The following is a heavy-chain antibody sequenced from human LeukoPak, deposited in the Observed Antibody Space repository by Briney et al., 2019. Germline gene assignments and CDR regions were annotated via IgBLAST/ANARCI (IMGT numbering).Heavy chain of an antibody. CDR2: ISTYNGNT. D-gene: IGHD6-13*01. CDR3: ARARFSSRNRDGYLDS. Sequence: GASVKVSCKASGYTFTRFGLSWVRQAPGQGLEWMGWISTYNGNTNYAQKLQGRVTMTTDTSTSTAYMELRSLRSDDTAVYYCARARFSSRNRDGYLDSWGEGTLVTVSS. CDR1: GYTFTRFG. J-gene: IGHJ4*02. V-gene: IGHV1-18*01.